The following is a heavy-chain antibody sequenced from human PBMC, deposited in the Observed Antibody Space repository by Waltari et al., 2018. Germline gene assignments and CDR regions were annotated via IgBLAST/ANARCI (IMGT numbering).Heavy chain of an antibody. Sequence: QVRLQESGPRLVKPSETLSLPCTVSGGSITRYYWSWIRQHPGKGLEWVGYIYYSGSTNYNPSLKSRVTISLDKSKNEFSLRLSSVTAADTAVYYCARGADDFWSGYYSDYWGQGTLVTVSS. CDR2: IYYSGST. J-gene: IGHJ4*02. CDR3: ARGADDFWSGYYSDY. CDR1: GGSITRYY. D-gene: IGHD3-3*01. V-gene: IGHV4-59*01.